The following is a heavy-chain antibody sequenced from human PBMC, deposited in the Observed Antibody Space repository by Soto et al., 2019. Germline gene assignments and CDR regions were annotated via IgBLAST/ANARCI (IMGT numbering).Heavy chain of an antibody. Sequence: PGGSLRLSCVTYGLTFTDYWMSWVRQAPGKGLEWVANIKQDESAKNYLDSVKGRFTISRDNAKNSLYLQMNSLRAEDTAVYYCASDRFRGTYYLRGVTYFFEEWGQGAPVTVSS. CDR2: IKQDESAK. D-gene: IGHD1-26*01. V-gene: IGHV3-7*03. J-gene: IGHJ4*02. CDR1: GLTFTDYW. CDR3: ASDRFRGTYYLRGVTYFFEE.